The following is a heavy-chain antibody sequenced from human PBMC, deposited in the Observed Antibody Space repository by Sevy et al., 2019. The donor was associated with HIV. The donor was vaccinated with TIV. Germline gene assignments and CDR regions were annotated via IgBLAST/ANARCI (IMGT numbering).Heavy chain of an antibody. CDR1: GFSFTNYG. CDR2: IWYDGSSK. D-gene: IGHD3-22*01. CDR3: ARGADYFDSSGAHFEY. Sequence: GGSLRLSCAASGFSFTNYGMHWVRQAPGKGLEWVAVIWYDGSSKYYADSVKGRLTISRDNSKNTLSLQMNSLRAEDTAVYYCARGADYFDSSGAHFEYWGQGTLVTVSS. J-gene: IGHJ4*02. V-gene: IGHV3-33*01.